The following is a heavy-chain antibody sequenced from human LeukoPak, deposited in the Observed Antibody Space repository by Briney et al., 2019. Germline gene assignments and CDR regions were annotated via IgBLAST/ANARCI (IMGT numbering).Heavy chain of an antibody. V-gene: IGHV3-33*01. CDR2: IWYDGSNK. CDR3: ARDSGGNENYFDY. J-gene: IGHJ4*02. D-gene: IGHD2-15*01. CDR1: GFTFSSCG. Sequence: GGSLRLSCAASGFTFSSCGMHWVRQAPGKGLEWVAVIWYDGSNKYYADSVKGRFTISRDNSKNTLYLQMNSLRAEDTAVYYCARDSGGNENYFDYWGQGTLVTVSS.